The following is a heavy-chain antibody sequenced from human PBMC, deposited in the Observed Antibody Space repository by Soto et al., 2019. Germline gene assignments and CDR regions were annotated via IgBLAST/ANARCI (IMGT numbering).Heavy chain of an antibody. V-gene: IGHV3-48*02. CDR3: ARVIWSGYLTSDY. CDR2: ISSSSNTI. J-gene: IGHJ4*02. D-gene: IGHD3-3*01. Sequence: EVQLVESGGGLGQPGGSLRLSCVVSGFTFSTSSMNWVRQAPGKGLEWVSYISSSSNTIYADSVKGRITISRDNAKNSLYLQMNSLRDEDTAVYYCARVIWSGYLTSDYWGQGTLVTVSS. CDR1: GFTFSTSS.